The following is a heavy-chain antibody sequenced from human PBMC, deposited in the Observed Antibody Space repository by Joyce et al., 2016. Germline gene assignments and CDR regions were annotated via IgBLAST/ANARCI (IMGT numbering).Heavy chain of an antibody. CDR2: INQDGSEK. Sequence: EVQLVESGGRLVQPGGSLRLSCAASGFMFSSYWMSWVRQARGKGLEWVGNINQDGSEKNYVESVKGRFTISRDNAKKSLYLQMNSLRAEDTAVYYCAREARMQLTYYYFGLDVWGQGTTVVVSS. CDR1: GFMFSSYW. D-gene: IGHD5-18*01. CDR3: AREARMQLTYYYFGLDV. V-gene: IGHV3-7*01. J-gene: IGHJ6*02.